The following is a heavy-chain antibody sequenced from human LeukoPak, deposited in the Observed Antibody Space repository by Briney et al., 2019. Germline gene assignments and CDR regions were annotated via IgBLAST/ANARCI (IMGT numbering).Heavy chain of an antibody. CDR3: AKGIRGWYYFDY. Sequence: PGGSLRPSCAASGFTFNNYAMSWVRQAPGKGLEWVSAISGSGGSTYYADSVKGRFTISRDNSKNTLYLEMNSLRAEDTAVYYCAKGIRGWYYFDYWGQGTLVTVSS. D-gene: IGHD6-19*01. CDR2: ISGSGGST. CDR1: GFTFNNYA. V-gene: IGHV3-23*01. J-gene: IGHJ4*02.